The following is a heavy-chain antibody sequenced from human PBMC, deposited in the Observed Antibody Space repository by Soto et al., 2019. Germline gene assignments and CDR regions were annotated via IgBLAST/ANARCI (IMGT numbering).Heavy chain of an antibody. CDR3: ARGGGCSGGSCYPLYYGLDV. CDR1: GITFSSYW. J-gene: IGHJ6*02. D-gene: IGHD2-15*01. V-gene: IGHV3-74*01. CDR2: INSDGSST. Sequence: GGSLRLSCAASGITFSSYWMLWVRQAPGKGLVWVSRINSDGSSTSYADSVKGRFTISRDNAKNTLYLQMNSLRAEDTAVYYCARGGGCSGGSCYPLYYGLDVWGQGTTVTVSS.